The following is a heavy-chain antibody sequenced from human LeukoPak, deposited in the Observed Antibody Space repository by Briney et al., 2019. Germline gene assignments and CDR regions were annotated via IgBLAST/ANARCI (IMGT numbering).Heavy chain of an antibody. J-gene: IGHJ3*02. Sequence: ASVKVSCKASGGTFSSYAISWVRQAPGRGLEWMGRIIPILGIANYAQKFQGRVTITADKSTSTAYMELSSLRSEDTAVYYCARAPDGGAFDIWGQGTMVTVSS. CDR3: ARAPDGGAFDI. CDR2: IIPILGIA. CDR1: GGTFSSYA. V-gene: IGHV1-69*04. D-gene: IGHD3-16*01.